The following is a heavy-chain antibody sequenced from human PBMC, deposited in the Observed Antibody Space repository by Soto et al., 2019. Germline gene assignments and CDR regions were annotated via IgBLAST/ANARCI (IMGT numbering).Heavy chain of an antibody. J-gene: IGHJ4*02. V-gene: IGHV1-46*03. Sequence: ASMKVSCKASGFTLTNFFIHWVRQAPGQGLEWMGMINPSHGSTVYTQRFQGRVTMTRDPSTSTVFLDLSSLRSEDTAIYFCSRTPATCGGACYFDFWGQGTLVTVSS. CDR2: INPSHGST. CDR1: GFTLTNFF. CDR3: SRTPATCGGACYFDF. D-gene: IGHD2-21*02.